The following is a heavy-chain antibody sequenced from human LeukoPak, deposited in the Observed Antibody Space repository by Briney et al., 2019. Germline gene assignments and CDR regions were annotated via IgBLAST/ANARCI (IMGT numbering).Heavy chain of an antibody. Sequence: GGPLRLSCAASGFTFSSYSMNWVRQAPGKGLEWVSYISSSSSTKYYADSMKGRFTISRDNAKNSLYLQMNSLRAEDTAVYYCARGDPENYYYYYMDVWGKGTTVTVSS. D-gene: IGHD2-21*02. CDR2: ISSSSSTK. V-gene: IGHV3-48*01. J-gene: IGHJ6*03. CDR3: ARGDPENYYYYYMDV. CDR1: GFTFSSYS.